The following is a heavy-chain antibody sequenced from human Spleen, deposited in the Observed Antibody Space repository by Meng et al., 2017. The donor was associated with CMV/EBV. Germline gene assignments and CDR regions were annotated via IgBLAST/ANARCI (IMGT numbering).Heavy chain of an antibody. J-gene: IGHJ4*02. CDR1: GFTFGDYA. CDR3: ASDSSGYSSPFDY. D-gene: IGHD3-22*01. CDR2: ISSGSGYI. Sequence: GGSLRLSCTASGFTFGDYAMSWVRQAPGKGLEWVSSISSGSGYIYYADSVKGRFTISRDNAKNSLYLQMNSLRAEDTAVYYCASDSSGYSSPFDYWGQGTLVTVSS. V-gene: IGHV3-21*01.